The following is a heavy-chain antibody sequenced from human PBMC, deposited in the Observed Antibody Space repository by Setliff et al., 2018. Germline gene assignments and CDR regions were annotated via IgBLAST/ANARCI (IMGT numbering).Heavy chain of an antibody. V-gene: IGHV3-48*01. CDR1: GFSFSSYS. D-gene: IGHD3-3*01. CDR2: ISSSSSII. Sequence: TGGSLRLSCAASGFSFSSYSMNWVRQAPGKGLEWISYISSSSSIIYYADSVKGRFTISRDNAKNSLYLQMSSLRGEDTAVYYCAKVGIFGGGYFDFWGQGTLVTVSS. CDR3: AKVGIFGGGYFDF. J-gene: IGHJ4*02.